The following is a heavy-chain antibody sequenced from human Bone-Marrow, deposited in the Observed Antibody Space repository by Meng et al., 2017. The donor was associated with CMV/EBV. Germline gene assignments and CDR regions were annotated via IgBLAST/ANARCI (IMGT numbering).Heavy chain of an antibody. D-gene: IGHD5-12*01. V-gene: IGHV4-59*01. CDR2: IYYSGST. CDR3: ASLSGYATYFDY. CDR1: GGSISSYY. J-gene: IGHJ4*02. Sequence: SETLSLTCTVSGGSISSYYWSWIRQPPGKGLEWIGYIYYSGSTNCNPSLKSRVTISVDTSKNQFSLKLSSVTAADTAVYYCASLSGYATYFDYWGQGTLVTVSS.